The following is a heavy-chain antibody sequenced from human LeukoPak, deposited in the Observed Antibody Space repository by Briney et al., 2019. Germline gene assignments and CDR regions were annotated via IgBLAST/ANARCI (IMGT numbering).Heavy chain of an antibody. Sequence: GGSLRLSCAASGFTFSSYWMSWVRQAPGKGLGWVANIKQDGSEKYYVDSVKGRFTISRDNAKNSLYLQMNSLRAEDTAVYYCARALRAVWGYYFDYWGQGTLVTVSS. CDR3: ARALRAVWGYYFDY. CDR1: GFTFSSYW. V-gene: IGHV3-7*01. D-gene: IGHD7-27*01. J-gene: IGHJ4*02. CDR2: IKQDGSEK.